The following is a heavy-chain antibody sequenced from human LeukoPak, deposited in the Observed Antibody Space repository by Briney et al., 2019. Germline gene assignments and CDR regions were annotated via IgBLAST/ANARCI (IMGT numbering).Heavy chain of an antibody. Sequence: TGGSLRLSCAASGFTFSSYGMHWVRQAPGKGLEWVAVISYDGINKYYADSVKGRFTISRDNSKNTLYLQVNSLRAEDTAVYYCAKVRFTYHYYGMDVWGQGTTVTVSS. V-gene: IGHV3-30*18. CDR3: AKVRFTYHYYGMDV. CDR1: GFTFSSYG. CDR2: ISYDGINK. D-gene: IGHD4-17*01. J-gene: IGHJ6*02.